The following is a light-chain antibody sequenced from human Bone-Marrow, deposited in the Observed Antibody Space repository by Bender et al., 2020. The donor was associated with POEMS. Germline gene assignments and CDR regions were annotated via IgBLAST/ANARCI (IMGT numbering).Light chain of an antibody. CDR1: SSDVGNYYL. CDR3: CSYAGSNNYV. CDR2: EGT. Sequence: QSALTQPASVSGTPGQSVTISCTGTSSDVGNYYLVSWYQQHPGKAPKVIIYEGTKRPSGVSNRFSGSKSGNTASLTISGLQAEDEADYYCCSYAGSNNYVFGTGTKVTVL. J-gene: IGLJ1*01. V-gene: IGLV2-23*01.